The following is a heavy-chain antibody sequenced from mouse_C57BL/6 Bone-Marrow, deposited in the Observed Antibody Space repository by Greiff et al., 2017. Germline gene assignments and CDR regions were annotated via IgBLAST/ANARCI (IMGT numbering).Heavy chain of an antibody. CDR1: GYTFTSYW. CDR3: AKSARTWFAY. CDR2: IYPGSGST. J-gene: IGHJ3*01. V-gene: IGHV1-55*01. Sequence: VQLQQPGAELVKPGASVKMSCKASGYTFTSYWITWVKQRPGQGLEWIGDIYPGSGSTNYNEKFKSNATLAVATSSSTAYMRLSSLTSEDSAVYYCAKSARTWFAYWGQGTLVTVSA.